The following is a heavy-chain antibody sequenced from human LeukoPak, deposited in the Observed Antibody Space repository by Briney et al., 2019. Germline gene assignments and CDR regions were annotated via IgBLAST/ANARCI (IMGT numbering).Heavy chain of an antibody. CDR2: IYYSGST. Sequence: PSETLSLTCTVSGGSISSYYWSWIRQPPGKGLEWIGYIYYSGSTNYNPSLKSRVTISVDTSKNQFSLKLSSVTAADTAVYYCARDVWGYCSGGSCYSDYWGQGTLVTVSS. CDR1: GGSISSYY. D-gene: IGHD2-15*01. J-gene: IGHJ4*02. CDR3: ARDVWGYCSGGSCYSDY. V-gene: IGHV4-59*12.